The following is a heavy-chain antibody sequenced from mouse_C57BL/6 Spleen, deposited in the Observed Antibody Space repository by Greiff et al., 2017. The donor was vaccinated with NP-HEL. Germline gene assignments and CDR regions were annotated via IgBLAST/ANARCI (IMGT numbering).Heavy chain of an antibody. V-gene: IGHV1-55*01. CDR1: GYTFTSYW. CDR3: ARMRLDGSSYLWWYFDV. CDR2: IYPGSGST. J-gene: IGHJ1*02. Sequence: QVQLQQPGAELVKPGASVKMSCKASGYTFTSYWITWVKQRPGQGLEWIGDIYPGSGSTNYNEKFKSKATLTVDTSSSTAYMQLSSLTSEGSAVYYCARMRLDGSSYLWWYFDVWGTGTTVTVSS. D-gene: IGHD1-1*01.